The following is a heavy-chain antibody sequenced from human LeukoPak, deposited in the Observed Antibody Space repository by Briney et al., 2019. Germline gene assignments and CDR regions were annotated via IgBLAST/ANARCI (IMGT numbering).Heavy chain of an antibody. CDR1: GYTFTNYY. D-gene: IGHD1-26*01. V-gene: IGHV1-46*01. CDR3: ARDLELLTGSYYFDY. CDR2: INPSGGST. J-gene: IGHJ4*02. Sequence: ASVKVSCKASGYTFTNYYIHWVRQAPGQGLEWMGIINPSGGSTSYAQKFQGRVTMTRDMSTSTVYMELSSLRSEDTAVYYCARDLELLTGSYYFDYWGQGTLVTVSS.